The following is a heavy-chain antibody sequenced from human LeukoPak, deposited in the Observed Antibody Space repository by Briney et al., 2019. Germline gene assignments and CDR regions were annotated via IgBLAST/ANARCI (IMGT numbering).Heavy chain of an antibody. CDR2: IYSGGST. Sequence: HPGGSLRLSCAASGFTVSSNYMSWVRQAPGKGLEWVSVIYSGGSTYYADSVKGRFTISRDNSKNTLYLQMNSLRAEDTAVYYCAKVKAVGSYYNAFDIWGQGQWSPSLQ. CDR3: AKVKAVGSYYNAFDI. V-gene: IGHV3-53*01. CDR1: GFTVSSNY. D-gene: IGHD1-26*01. J-gene: IGHJ3*02.